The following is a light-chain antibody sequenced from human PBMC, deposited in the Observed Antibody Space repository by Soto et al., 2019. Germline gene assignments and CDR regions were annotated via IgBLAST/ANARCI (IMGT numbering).Light chain of an antibody. CDR2: GAS. V-gene: IGKV3-20*01. CDR1: ESVSGSS. Sequence: EVVLTQSPGTLSLSPGDRATLSCRASESVSGSSLAWYQQKPGQAPRLLIYGASSRATGIADRFSGSGSGTDFALTVSRLEPEDFAVYYCQQYGSSPITFGGGTKVEIK. CDR3: QQYGSSPIT. J-gene: IGKJ4*01.